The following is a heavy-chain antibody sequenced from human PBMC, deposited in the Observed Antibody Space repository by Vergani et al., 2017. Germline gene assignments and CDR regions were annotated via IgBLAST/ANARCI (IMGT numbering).Heavy chain of an antibody. D-gene: IGHD3-9*01. Sequence: EVQLLESAGGLVQPGGSLRLSCAASGFTFSNYAMSWVRQAPGKGLEWVSTISGSGGSTYYADAVKGRFTISRDNSKNTLYLQMNSLRAEDTAVYYCAKDPPYYDMLTGYYGDAFDIWGQGTMVTVSS. CDR2: ISGSGGST. CDR3: AKDPPYYDMLTGYYGDAFDI. V-gene: IGHV3-23*01. CDR1: GFTFSNYA. J-gene: IGHJ3*02.